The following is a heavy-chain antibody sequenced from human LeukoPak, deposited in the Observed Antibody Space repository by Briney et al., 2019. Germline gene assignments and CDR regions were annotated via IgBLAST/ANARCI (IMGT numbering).Heavy chain of an antibody. J-gene: IGHJ4*02. CDR3: AKGIAAADDF. D-gene: IGHD6-13*01. V-gene: IGHV3-23*01. Sequence: GGSLRLSCVASGFTFSSYAMTWVRQAPGKGLEWVPGISGSGSSTYYADSVKGRFTISRDNSKNTLYLQLNSLRAEDTAVYYCAKGIAAADDFWGQGTLVTVSS. CDR2: ISGSGSST. CDR1: GFTFSSYA.